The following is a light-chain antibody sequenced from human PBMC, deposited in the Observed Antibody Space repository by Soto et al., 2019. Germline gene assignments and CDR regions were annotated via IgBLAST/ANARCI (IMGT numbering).Light chain of an antibody. J-gene: IGKJ3*01. CDR3: QQYGSSLFP. V-gene: IGKV3-20*01. CDR2: GTS. CDR1: QSVSSKF. Sequence: EIVLTQSPGTLSLSPGERATLSCRASQSVSSKFLAWYQQKPGQAARVLIYGTSMRASGVPEGFSGGGSGTDFTLTIARLDPEDFAVYYCQQYGSSLFPFGPGTKVAFK.